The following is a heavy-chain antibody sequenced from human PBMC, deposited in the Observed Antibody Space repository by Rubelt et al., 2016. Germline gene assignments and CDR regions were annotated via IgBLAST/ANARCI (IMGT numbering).Heavy chain of an antibody. Sequence: QVQLQESGPGLVRHSQTLSLTCTVSGGAISSGAYYWSWIRQHPEKGLEWIGFIYYSRSSYYNPSLKSRVCISIDTSKNQFSLTLSSLTAADTAVYYCATIGHGGSYFFDHWGQGTLVTVSS. J-gene: IGHJ4*02. CDR3: ATIGHGGSYFFDH. D-gene: IGHD2-15*01. CDR2: IYYSRSS. CDR1: GGAISSGAYY. V-gene: IGHV4-31*03.